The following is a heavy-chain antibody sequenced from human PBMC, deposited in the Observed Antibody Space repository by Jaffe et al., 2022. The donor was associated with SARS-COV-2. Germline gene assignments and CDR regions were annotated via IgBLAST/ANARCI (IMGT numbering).Heavy chain of an antibody. CDR3: AKEIYDSSGYYLIAPGDAFDI. J-gene: IGHJ3*02. CDR1: GFTFSSYG. CDR2: ISYDGSNK. V-gene: IGHV3-30*18. Sequence: QVQLVESGGGVVQPGRSLRLSCAASGFTFSSYGMHWVRQAPGKGLEWVAVISYDGSNKYYADSVKGRFTISRDNSKNTLYLQMNSLRAEDTAVYYCAKEIYDSSGYYLIAPGDAFDIWGQGTMVTVSS. D-gene: IGHD3-22*01.